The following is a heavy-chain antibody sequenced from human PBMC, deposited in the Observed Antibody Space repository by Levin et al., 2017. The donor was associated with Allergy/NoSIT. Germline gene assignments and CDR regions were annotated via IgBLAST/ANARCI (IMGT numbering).Heavy chain of an antibody. CDR2: IYSGGST. Sequence: GGSLRLSCAASGFTVSSNYMSWVRQAPGKGLEWVSVIYSGGSTYYADSVKGRFTISRDNSKNTLSLQMNSLRAEDTAVYYCARVRFAAAAGYYFDYWGQGTLVTVSS. D-gene: IGHD6-13*01. CDR1: GFTVSSNY. J-gene: IGHJ4*02. V-gene: IGHV3-66*01. CDR3: ARVRFAAAAGYYFDY.